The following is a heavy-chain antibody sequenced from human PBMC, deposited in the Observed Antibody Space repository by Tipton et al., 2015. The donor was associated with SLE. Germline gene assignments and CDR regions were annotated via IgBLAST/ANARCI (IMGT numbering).Heavy chain of an antibody. V-gene: IGHV3-48*03. CDR1: GFRFSTYE. J-gene: IGHJ5*02. CDR2: IGSSDNVR. Sequence: SLRLSCVASGFRFSTYEMIWVRQAPGKGLEWVAYIGSSDNVRHYVDSVKGRFTISRDNSKNTLYLQMNSLKGEDTAVYYCARGGYCSGGRCYSDTWFDPWGQGTLVTVSS. CDR3: ARGGYCSGGRCYSDTWFDP. D-gene: IGHD2-15*01.